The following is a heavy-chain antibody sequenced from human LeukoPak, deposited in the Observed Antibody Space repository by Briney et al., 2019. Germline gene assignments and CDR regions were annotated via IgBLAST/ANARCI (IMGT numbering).Heavy chain of an antibody. V-gene: IGHV4-38-2*02. D-gene: IGHD2-2*01. CDR3: AREGVVVPAAIRWFDP. Sequence: SETLSLTCTVSGYSISSGYYWGWIRQPPGKGLEWIGSIYHSGSTYYNPSLESRVTISVDTSKNQFSLKLSSVTAADTAVYYCAREGVVVPAAIRWFDPWGQGTLVTVSS. CDR2: IYHSGST. J-gene: IGHJ5*02. CDR1: GYSISSGYY.